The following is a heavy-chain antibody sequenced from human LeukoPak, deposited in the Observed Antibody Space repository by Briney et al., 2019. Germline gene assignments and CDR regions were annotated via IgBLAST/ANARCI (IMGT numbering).Heavy chain of an antibody. CDR3: ARTFYCGGDCYGEYYFDY. D-gene: IGHD2-21*02. J-gene: IGHJ4*02. V-gene: IGHV1-69*01. CDR1: GGTFSSYA. Sequence: ASVKVSCKASGGTFSSYAISWVRQAPGQGLEWMGVIIPIFGTANYAQKFQGRVTITADESTSTAYMELSSLRSEDTAVYYCARTFYCGGDCYGEYYFDYWGQGTLVTVSS. CDR2: IIPIFGTA.